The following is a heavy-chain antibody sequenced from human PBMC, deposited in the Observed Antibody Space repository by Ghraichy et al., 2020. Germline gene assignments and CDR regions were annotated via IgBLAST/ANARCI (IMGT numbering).Heavy chain of an antibody. Sequence: GGSLRLSCAASGFTFSSYSMNWVRQAPGKGLEWVSSISSSSSYIYYADSVKGRFTISRDNAKNSLYLQMNSLRAEDTAVYYCARGEARGFGELLTYYYGMDVWGQGTTVTVSS. J-gene: IGHJ6*02. D-gene: IGHD3-10*01. CDR2: ISSSSSYI. CDR3: ARGEARGFGELLTYYYGMDV. V-gene: IGHV3-21*01. CDR1: GFTFSSYS.